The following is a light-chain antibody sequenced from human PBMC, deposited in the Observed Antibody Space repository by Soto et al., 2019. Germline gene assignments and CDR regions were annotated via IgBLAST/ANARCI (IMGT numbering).Light chain of an antibody. CDR3: YSHTDGTTGE. V-gene: IGLV2-14*03. CDR2: DVT. CDR1: STDVGGNDY. J-gene: IGLJ2*01. Sequence: QSALTQPASVSGSPGQSITISCTGTSTDVGGNDYVSRYQQHTGKAPKVIIYDVTHRPSGVSNRFSGSKSGNTASLTISGLQAEDEADYYCYSHTDGTTGEFGGGTKITVL.